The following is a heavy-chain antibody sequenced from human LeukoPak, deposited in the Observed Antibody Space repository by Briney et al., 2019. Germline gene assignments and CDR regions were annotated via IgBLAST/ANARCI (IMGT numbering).Heavy chain of an antibody. J-gene: IGHJ4*02. CDR3: ARRYSGWFFQIAY. CDR1: GFTFSSYW. D-gene: IGHD6-19*01. V-gene: IGHV4-34*01. CDR2: INHSGST. Sequence: AGGSLRLSCAASGFTFSSYWMSWVRQAPGKGLEWIGEINHSGSTNYNPSLKSRVTISVDTSKNQFSLKLSSVTAADTAVYYCARRYSGWFFQIAYWGQGTLVTVSS.